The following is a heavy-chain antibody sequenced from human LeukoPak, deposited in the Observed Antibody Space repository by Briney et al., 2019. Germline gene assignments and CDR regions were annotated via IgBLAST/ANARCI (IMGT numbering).Heavy chain of an antibody. CDR1: GYTFNTHS. J-gene: IGHJ4*02. CDR2: INADTGKP. CDR3: AREVVRFDY. D-gene: IGHD6-6*01. V-gene: IGHV7-4-1*02. Sequence: GASVKVSCKASGYTFNTHSTTWVRQAPGQGLEWLGWINADTGKPTYAQDFTGRFVFSLDKPVSTTYLQISSLKAEDTAVYYCAREVVRFDYWGQGTLVAVSS.